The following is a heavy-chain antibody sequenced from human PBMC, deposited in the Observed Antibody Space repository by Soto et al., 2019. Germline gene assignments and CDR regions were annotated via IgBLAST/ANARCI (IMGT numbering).Heavy chain of an antibody. V-gene: IGHV2-5*02. CDR1: GFSLSTRGVG. CDR3: ARSLWFGELL. Sequence: QITLKESGPTLVKPTQTLTLTCSFSGFSLSTRGVGVGWIRQPPGKALEWLALIYWDDDRRYSPSLKSRLTITKDTSKNQMVLTMTNMDPVDTATYYCARSLWFGELLWGQGTLVTVSS. CDR2: IYWDDDR. D-gene: IGHD3-10*01. J-gene: IGHJ4*02.